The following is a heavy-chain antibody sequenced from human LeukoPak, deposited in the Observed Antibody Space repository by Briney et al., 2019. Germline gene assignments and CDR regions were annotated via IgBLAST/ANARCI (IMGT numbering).Heavy chain of an antibody. Sequence: PGRFLRLSCTASGFTFGDYAMSWVRQAPGKGLEWVGFIRSKAYGGTTEYAASVKGRFTISRDDSKSIAYLQMNSLKTEDTAVYYCTGRNYDILTGYPYWGQGTLVTVSS. CDR3: TGRNYDILTGYPY. V-gene: IGHV3-49*04. CDR2: IRSKAYGGTT. D-gene: IGHD3-9*01. J-gene: IGHJ4*02. CDR1: GFTFGDYA.